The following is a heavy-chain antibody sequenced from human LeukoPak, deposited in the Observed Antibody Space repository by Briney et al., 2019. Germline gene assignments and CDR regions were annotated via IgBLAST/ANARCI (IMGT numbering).Heavy chain of an antibody. CDR1: GFTFSSYG. J-gene: IGHJ4*02. D-gene: IGHD4-17*01. CDR2: ISYDGSNK. V-gene: IGHV3-30*18. CDR3: AKTTTVTTTAYYFDY. Sequence: SLRLSCAASGFTFSSYGMHWVRQAPGKGLEWVAVISYDGSNKYYADSVKGRFTISRDNSKNTLYLQMNSLRAEDTAVYYCAKTTTVTTTAYYFDYWGQGTLVTVSS.